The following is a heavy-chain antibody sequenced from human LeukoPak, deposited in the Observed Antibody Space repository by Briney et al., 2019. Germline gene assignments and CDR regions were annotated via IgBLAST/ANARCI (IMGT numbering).Heavy chain of an antibody. Sequence: KPSETLSLTCTVSGGSISSSSYYWGWIHQPPGKGLEWIGSIYYSGSTYYNPSLKSRVTISVDKSKNQFSLKLSSVTAADTAVYYCARESRQLWSLAQWYFDLWGRGTLVTVSS. CDR2: IYYSGST. V-gene: IGHV4-39*07. J-gene: IGHJ2*01. CDR3: ARESRQLWSLAQWYFDL. D-gene: IGHD5-18*01. CDR1: GGSISSSSYY.